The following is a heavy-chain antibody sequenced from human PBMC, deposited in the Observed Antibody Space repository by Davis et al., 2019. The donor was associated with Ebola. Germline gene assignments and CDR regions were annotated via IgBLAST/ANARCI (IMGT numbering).Heavy chain of an antibody. CDR2: ISGSGDST. Sequence: GESLKISCAASGFTFSSYSMNWVRQIPGKGLEWVSAISGSGDSTYYRDSVRGRFTISRDNSKNTLYLQMNRLRAEDTAVYYCAKDLTFGELSAFEYWGRGTLVTVSS. CDR1: GFTFSSYS. J-gene: IGHJ4*02. CDR3: AKDLTFGELSAFEY. D-gene: IGHD3-10*01. V-gene: IGHV3-23*01.